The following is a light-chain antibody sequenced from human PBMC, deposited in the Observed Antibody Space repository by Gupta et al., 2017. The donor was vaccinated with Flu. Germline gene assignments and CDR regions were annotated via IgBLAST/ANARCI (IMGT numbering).Light chain of an antibody. CDR3: QQFGTIPFT. V-gene: IGKV3-20*01. J-gene: IGKJ3*01. CDR2: GAS. CDR1: QGVSSNF. Sequence: GILSLSPGERATLSCRASQGVSSNFLAWYQQKPGQAPRLLMSGASYRATGTPDRFSGSGSGTDFTLVINSLEPGDFAVYFCQQFGTIPFTFGPGTRLDIK.